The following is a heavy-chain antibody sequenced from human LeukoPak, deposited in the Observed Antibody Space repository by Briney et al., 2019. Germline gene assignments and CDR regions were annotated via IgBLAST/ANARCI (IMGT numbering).Heavy chain of an antibody. CDR1: GFTFSSYG. D-gene: IGHD2-15*01. V-gene: IGHV3-33*01. Sequence: PGRSLRLSCAASGFTFSSYGMHWVRQAPGKGLEWVAVIWYDGSNKYYADSVKGRFTISRDNSKNTLYLQMNSLRPEDTAVYYCARGSRFGIVVVVAAGGMDVWGQGTTVTVSS. J-gene: IGHJ6*02. CDR2: IWYDGSNK. CDR3: ARGSRFGIVVVVAAGGMDV.